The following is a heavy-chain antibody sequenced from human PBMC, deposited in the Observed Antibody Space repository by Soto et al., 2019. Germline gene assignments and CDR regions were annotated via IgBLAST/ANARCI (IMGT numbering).Heavy chain of an antibody. CDR2: IKSKTDGGTT. V-gene: IGHV3-15*07. D-gene: IGHD3-22*01. J-gene: IGHJ4*02. Sequence: GGSLRLSCAASGFTFSNAWMNWVRQAPGKGLEWVGRIKSKTDGGTTDYAAPVKGRFTISRDDSKNTLYLKMNSLKTEDTAVYYCTTSTYYYDSSGYYYCLDYWGQGTLVTVSS. CDR1: GFTFSNAW. CDR3: TTSTYYYDSSGYYYCLDY.